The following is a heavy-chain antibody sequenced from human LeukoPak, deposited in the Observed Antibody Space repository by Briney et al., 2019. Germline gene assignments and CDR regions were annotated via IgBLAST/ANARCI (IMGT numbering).Heavy chain of an antibody. J-gene: IGHJ4*02. V-gene: IGHV4-39*01. Sequence: SETLSLMCTVSGGSLIMNNYYWGWLRQPPGKGLEWIGSLSHSGSTFYNPSLKSRVAMSVDTSKNHFSLKMSSVTAADAAIYFCARQGTWIQLGHFDYWGQGILITVSS. D-gene: IGHD5-24*01. CDR3: ARQGTWIQLGHFDY. CDR2: LSHSGST. CDR1: GGSLIMNNYY.